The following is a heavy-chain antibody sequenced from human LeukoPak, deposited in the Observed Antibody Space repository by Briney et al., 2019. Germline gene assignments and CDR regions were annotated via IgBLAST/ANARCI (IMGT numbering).Heavy chain of an antibody. J-gene: IGHJ4*02. D-gene: IGHD3-3*01. CDR3: AREVLYDFWSGSRGYYFDY. Sequence: GGSLRLSCTASGFTFSIYWMSWVRQAPGKGLEWVANIKQDGSEKYYVDPVKGRFTISRDNAKNSLYLQMNSLRAEDTAVYYCAREVLYDFWSGSRGYYFDYWGQGTLVTVSS. V-gene: IGHV3-7*01. CDR2: IKQDGSEK. CDR1: GFTFSIYW.